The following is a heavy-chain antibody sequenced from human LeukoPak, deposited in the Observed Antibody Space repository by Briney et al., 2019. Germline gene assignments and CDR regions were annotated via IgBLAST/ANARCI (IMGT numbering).Heavy chain of an antibody. D-gene: IGHD6-13*01. Sequence: PGGSLRLSCAASGFTFSSYAMSWVRQAPGKGLEWVSAISGSGGSTYYADSVMGRFTISRDNSKNTLYLQMNSLRAEDTAVYYCAAHPIAAAGSFDYWGQGTLVTVSS. CDR3: AAHPIAAAGSFDY. CDR2: ISGSGGST. CDR1: GFTFSSYA. J-gene: IGHJ4*02. V-gene: IGHV3-23*01.